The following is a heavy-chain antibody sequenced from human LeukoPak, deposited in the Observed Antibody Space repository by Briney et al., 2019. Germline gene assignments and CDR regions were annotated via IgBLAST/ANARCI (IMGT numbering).Heavy chain of an antibody. D-gene: IGHD2-2*01. CDR2: INHSGST. V-gene: IGHV4-34*01. CDR1: GGSFSGYY. Sequence: SETLSLTCAVYGGSFSGYYWSWIRQPPGKGLEWMGEINHSGSTNYNQSLKSRVTISVDTSKNQFSLKLSSVAAADTAVYYCARGGSTHPGPVNYYFDYWGQGTLVTVSS. CDR3: ARGGSTHPGPVNYYFDY. J-gene: IGHJ4*02.